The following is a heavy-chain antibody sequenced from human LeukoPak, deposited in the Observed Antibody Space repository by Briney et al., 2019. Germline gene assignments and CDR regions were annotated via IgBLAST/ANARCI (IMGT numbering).Heavy chain of an antibody. J-gene: IGHJ4*02. CDR2: ICGSGGST. Sequence: GGSLRLSCAASGFTFSSYAMSWVRQAPGKGLEWVSAICGSGGSTYYADSVKGRFTLSRDNSKNTLYLQMNNLRAEDTAVYYCAKDRASSSWFDYWGQGTLVTISS. V-gene: IGHV3-23*01. CDR3: AKDRASSSWFDY. D-gene: IGHD6-13*01. CDR1: GFTFSSYA.